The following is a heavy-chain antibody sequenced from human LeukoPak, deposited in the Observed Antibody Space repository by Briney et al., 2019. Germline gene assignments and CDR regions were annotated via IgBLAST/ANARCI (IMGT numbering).Heavy chain of an antibody. D-gene: IGHD3-22*01. CDR3: AKTYYYDPFDY. J-gene: IGHJ4*02. CDR2: IYHSGST. V-gene: IGHV4-30-2*03. Sequence: PSETLSLTCAVSGGSISSGGYSWSWIRQPPGKGLEWIGYIYHSGSTYYNPSLKSRVTMSVDTSKNQFSLKLSSVTAADTAVYYCAKTYYYDPFDYWGQGTLVTVSS. CDR1: GGSISSGGYS.